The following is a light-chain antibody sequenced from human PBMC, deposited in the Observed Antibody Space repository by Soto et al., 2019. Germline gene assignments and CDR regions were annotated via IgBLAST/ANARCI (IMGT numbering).Light chain of an antibody. CDR2: GAS. Sequence: EIVLTQSPGTLSLAQGDRATLSCRASQSVSANYLAWYQQKPGQAPRLLIYGASSRATGIPDRFSGSGSGTDFTLTISRLEPEDFAVYFCHQYGSSPFTFGGGTQVEIK. CDR3: HQYGSSPFT. V-gene: IGKV3-20*01. CDR1: QSVSANY. J-gene: IGKJ4*01.